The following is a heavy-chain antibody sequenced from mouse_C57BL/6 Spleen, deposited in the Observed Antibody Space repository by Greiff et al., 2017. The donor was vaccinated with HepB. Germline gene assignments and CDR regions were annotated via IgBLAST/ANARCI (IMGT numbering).Heavy chain of an antibody. Sequence: EVKVVESEGGLVQPGSSMKLSCTASGFTFSDYYMAWVRQVPEKGLEWVANINYDGSSTYYLDSLKSRFIISRDNAKNILYLQMSSLKSEDTATYYCAREGYPWYFDVWGTGTTVTVSS. D-gene: IGHD2-2*01. J-gene: IGHJ1*03. CDR3: AREGYPWYFDV. CDR1: GFTFSDYY. CDR2: INYDGSST. V-gene: IGHV5-16*01.